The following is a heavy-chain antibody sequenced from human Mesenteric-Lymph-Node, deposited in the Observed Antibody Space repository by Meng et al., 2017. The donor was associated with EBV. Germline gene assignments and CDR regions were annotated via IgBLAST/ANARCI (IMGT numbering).Heavy chain of an antibody. CDR1: GGSIISSSTYY. D-gene: IGHD3-22*01. J-gene: IGHJ4*02. V-gene: IGHV4-39*01. CDR3: ARTHYYDSSGYPSPPDY. Sequence: HLHVEESGPGLVKPSETLSLTCTVSGGSIISSSTYYWGWIRQPPGKGLEWIGSIYYSGSTAYNPSLKSRVTMSVDTSKRQFSLKLSSVTAADTAVYFCARTHYYDSSGYPSPPDYWGQGTLVTVSS. CDR2: IYYSGST.